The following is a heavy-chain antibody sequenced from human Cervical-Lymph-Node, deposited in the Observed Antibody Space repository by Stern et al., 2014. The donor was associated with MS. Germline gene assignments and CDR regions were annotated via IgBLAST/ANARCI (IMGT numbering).Heavy chain of an antibody. CDR2: IWYDGSNK. CDR1: GFTFSSYG. D-gene: IGHD3-16*01. Sequence: VQLVEPGGGVVQPGRSLRLSCAASGFTFSSYGIHWVRQAPGKGLEWVAVIWYDGSNKYYADSVKGRFTISRDNSKNTLYLQLNGLSAGDTAVYYCARGGTGMTIDYWGQGTLVTVSS. J-gene: IGHJ4*02. V-gene: IGHV3-33*01. CDR3: ARGGTGMTIDY.